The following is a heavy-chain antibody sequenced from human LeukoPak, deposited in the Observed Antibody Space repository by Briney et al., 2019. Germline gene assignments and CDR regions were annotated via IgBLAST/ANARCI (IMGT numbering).Heavy chain of an antibody. V-gene: IGHV4-31*03. J-gene: IGHJ4*02. D-gene: IGHD6-19*01. CDR2: IYYSGST. CDR3: ASTSSGFRAYFDY. Sequence: PSETLSLTCTVSGGSISSGGYSWSWIRQHPGKGLEWIGYIYYSGSTYYNPSLKSRVTISVDTSKNQFSLKLSSVTAADTAVYYCASTSSGFRAYFDYWGQGTLVTVSS. CDR1: GGSISSGGYS.